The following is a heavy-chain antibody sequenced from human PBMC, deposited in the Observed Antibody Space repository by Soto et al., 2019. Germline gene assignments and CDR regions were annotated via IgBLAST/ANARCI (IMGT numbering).Heavy chain of an antibody. CDR3: ATSYGYAWYTY. J-gene: IGHJ4*02. CDR2: MHYTGFS. CDR1: GDSVTSHY. V-gene: IGHV4-59*02. D-gene: IGHD5-18*01. Sequence: QVQLQESGPGLVTPSETLSLTCSFSGDSVTSHYLTWIRQSPEKGLEWIGYMHYTGFSHYNPSLKSRLTISVDRSKNQFTLQLTSVTVADTAVYYCATSYGYAWYTYWGQGTQVTVSS.